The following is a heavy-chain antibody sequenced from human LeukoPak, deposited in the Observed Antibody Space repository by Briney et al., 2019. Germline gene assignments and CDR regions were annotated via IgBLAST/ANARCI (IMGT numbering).Heavy chain of an antibody. CDR2: MNPNSGNT. J-gene: IGHJ6*02. V-gene: IGHV1-8*01. D-gene: IGHD6-19*01. CDR1: GYTFTSYD. CDR3: AHARTRGWRLVGYYYYGMDV. Sequence: ASVKVSCKASGYTFTSYDINWVRQATGQGLEWMGRMNPNSGNTGYAQKFQGRVTMTRNTSISTAYMELSSLRSEDTAVYYCAHARTRGWRLVGYYYYGMDVWGQGTTVTVSS.